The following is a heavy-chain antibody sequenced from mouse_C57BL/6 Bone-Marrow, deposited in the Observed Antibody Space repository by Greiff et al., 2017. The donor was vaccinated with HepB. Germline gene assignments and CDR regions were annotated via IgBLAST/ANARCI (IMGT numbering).Heavy chain of an antibody. J-gene: IGHJ1*03. D-gene: IGHD2-3*01. CDR2: ISSGGSYT. V-gene: IGHV5-6*01. Sequence: EVKLMESGGDLVKPGGSLKLSCAASGFTFSSYGMSWVRQTPDKRLEWVATISSGGSYTYYPDSVKGRFSISRDNAKNTLYLQMSSLKSDDTAMYYYARLDGYYDFDVWGTGTTVTVSS. CDR3: ARLDGYYDFDV. CDR1: GFTFSSYG.